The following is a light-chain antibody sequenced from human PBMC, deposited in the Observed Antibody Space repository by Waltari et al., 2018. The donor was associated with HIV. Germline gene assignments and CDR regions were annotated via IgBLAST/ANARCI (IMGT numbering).Light chain of an antibody. V-gene: IGKV1-39*01. CDR2: GAS. CDR3: LQGYSSILT. Sequence: DIQVTQSPSSLSASVGDRVTIICRTSENINTFLNWFQQKPGKIPRLLIYGASTLESGVPSRISGTGSGTDFSLTISALQPEDFATYYCLQGYSSILTFGPGTKVEVK. J-gene: IGKJ3*01. CDR1: ENINTF.